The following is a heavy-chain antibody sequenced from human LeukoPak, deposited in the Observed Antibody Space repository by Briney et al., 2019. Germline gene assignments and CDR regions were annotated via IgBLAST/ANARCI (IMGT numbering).Heavy chain of an antibody. D-gene: IGHD3-10*02. Sequence: PGRSLRLSCAASGFTFSSYGMHWVRQAPGKGLEWVAVISYDGSNKYYADSVKGRFTISRDNSKNTLYVQMNSLRAEDTAVYYCAELGITMIGGVWGKGTTVTISS. CDR1: GFTFSSYG. CDR3: AELGITMIGGV. CDR2: ISYDGSNK. V-gene: IGHV3-30*18. J-gene: IGHJ6*04.